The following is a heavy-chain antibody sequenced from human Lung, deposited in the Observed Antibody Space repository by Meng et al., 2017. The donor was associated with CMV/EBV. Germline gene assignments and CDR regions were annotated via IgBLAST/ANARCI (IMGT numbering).Heavy chain of an antibody. J-gene: IGHJ6*02. D-gene: IGHD1-26*01. CDR3: ARSYNGKYYPPYYYYYYGMDV. V-gene: IGHV3-30*02. Sequence: GVXRLSXTASGFYFSDYGMHWVRQAPGKGLEWVTFIHYDESDKYYTDSVKGRFTISRDNSKKTLYLQMNSLRAEDTAVYYCARSYNGKYYPPYYYYYYGMDVWGQGTXVTVSS. CDR1: GFYFSDYG. CDR2: IHYDESDK.